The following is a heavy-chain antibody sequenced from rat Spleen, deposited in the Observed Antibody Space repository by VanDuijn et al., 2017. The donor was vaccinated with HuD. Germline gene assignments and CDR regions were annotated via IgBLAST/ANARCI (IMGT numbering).Heavy chain of an antibody. CDR2: ISYEGSST. D-gene: IGHD4-6*01. V-gene: IGHV5-22*01. CDR3: ARHWGY. CDR1: GFTFSSFP. Sequence: EVQLVESGGGLVQPGRSLKLSCAASGFTFSSFPMAWVRQAPKKGLEWVASISYEGSSTYYGDSVKGRFTISRDNAKSTLYLQMDSLRSEDTATYYCARHWGYWGQGVMVTVSS. J-gene: IGHJ2*01.